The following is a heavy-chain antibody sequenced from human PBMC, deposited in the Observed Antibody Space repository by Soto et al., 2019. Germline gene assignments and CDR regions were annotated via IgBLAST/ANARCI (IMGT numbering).Heavy chain of an antibody. CDR2: IYYSGST. CDR3: ERLGGYCSGTSCHGYYAMDV. V-gene: IGHV4-30-4*01. D-gene: IGHD2-2*01. J-gene: IGHJ6*02. CDR1: GGSISSGDHY. Sequence: SETLSLTCTVSGGSISSGDHYWSWIRQPPGRGLEWIGYIYYSGSTYYNPSLKSRVTISVDTSKNQFSLKLSSVTAADTAMYNCERLGGYCSGTSCHGYYAMDVWGQGTTVT.